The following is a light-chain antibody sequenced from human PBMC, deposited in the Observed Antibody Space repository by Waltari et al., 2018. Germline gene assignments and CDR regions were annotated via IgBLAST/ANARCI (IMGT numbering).Light chain of an antibody. CDR2: LAS. J-gene: IGKJ5*01. V-gene: IGKV2-28*01. Sequence: DIVMTKSPLSLPVTPGEPASIACRSSQSLLHSNGYNYLDWYLQKPGQSPQILIYLASNRASGVPDRFSGSGSGTDFTLKISRVEAEDAGVYYCMEALQSVTFGQGTRLEIK. CDR3: MEALQSVT. CDR1: QSLLHSNGYNY.